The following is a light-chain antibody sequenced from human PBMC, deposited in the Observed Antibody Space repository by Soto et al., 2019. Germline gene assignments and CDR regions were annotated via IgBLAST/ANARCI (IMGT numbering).Light chain of an antibody. CDR3: QQYGSSGT. J-gene: IGKJ1*01. Sequence: EIVLTQSPGTLSLSPGERATLSCRASQSVTNSFLAWYQQKPGQAPRLLIYGASSRATGIPVRFSGSGSGTDFTLTISRLEPEDFAVYYCQQYGSSGTFGQGTKVEIK. CDR2: GAS. CDR1: QSVTNSF. V-gene: IGKV3-20*01.